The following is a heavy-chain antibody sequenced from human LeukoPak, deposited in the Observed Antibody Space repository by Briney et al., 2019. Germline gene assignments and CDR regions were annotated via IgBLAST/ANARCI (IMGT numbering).Heavy chain of an antibody. CDR2: INHSGST. D-gene: IGHD4-23*01. V-gene: IGHV4-34*01. Sequence: SETLSLTCAVYGGSFSGYYWSWIRQPPGKGLEWIGEINHSGSTNYNPSLKSRVTISVDTSKNQFSLKLSSVTAADTAVYYCARVRDYGGNGVDYWGQGTLVTVSS. CDR1: GGSFSGYY. CDR3: ARVRDYGGNGVDY. J-gene: IGHJ4*02.